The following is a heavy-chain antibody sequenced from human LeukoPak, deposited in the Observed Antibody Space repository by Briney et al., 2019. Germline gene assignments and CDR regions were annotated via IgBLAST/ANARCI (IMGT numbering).Heavy chain of an antibody. Sequence: SGTLSLTCMVPSGSITGYYWAWIRQPAGRGLDWIGYIQYCGTTEYSPSLASRASISVDTAKDQFSLNLRSVTAADTAVYYWAGDRAAGTLDFWGQGTLVTVSS. D-gene: IGHD6-13*01. CDR2: IQYCGTT. CDR1: SGSITGYY. J-gene: IGHJ4*02. CDR3: AGDRAAGTLDF. V-gene: IGHV4-59*01.